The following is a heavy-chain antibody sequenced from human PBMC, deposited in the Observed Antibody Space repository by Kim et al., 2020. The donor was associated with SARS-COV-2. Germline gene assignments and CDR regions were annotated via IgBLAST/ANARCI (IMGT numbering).Heavy chain of an antibody. Sequence: VKGRFTISRDNSKNTLYLQMNSLRAEDTAVYYCAKEAEQWLVESNNWFDPWGQGTLVTVSS. J-gene: IGHJ5*02. D-gene: IGHD6-19*01. V-gene: IGHV3-30*02. CDR3: AKEAEQWLVESNNWFDP.